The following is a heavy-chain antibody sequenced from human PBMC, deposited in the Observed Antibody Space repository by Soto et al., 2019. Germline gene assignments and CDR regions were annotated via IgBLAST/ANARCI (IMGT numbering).Heavy chain of an antibody. Sequence: SETLSLTCTVSGGSISSYYWSWIRQRPGKGLEWIGYIYHSGSTYYNPSLKSRVTISVDRSKNQFSLKLSSVTAADTAVYYCARVTDRWGQGTLVTVSS. CDR2: IYHSGST. CDR3: ARVTDR. CDR1: GGSISSYY. V-gene: IGHV4-59*12. J-gene: IGHJ5*02.